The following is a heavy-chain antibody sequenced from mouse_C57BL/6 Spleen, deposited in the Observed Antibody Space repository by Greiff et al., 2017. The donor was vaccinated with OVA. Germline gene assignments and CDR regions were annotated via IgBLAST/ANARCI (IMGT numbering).Heavy chain of an antibody. J-gene: IGHJ1*03. D-gene: IGHD4-1*01. Sequence: DVKLVESGGGLAQPGESLKLSCESNEYEFPSHDMSWVRKTPEKRLELVAAINSDGGSTYYPDTMERRFIISRDNTKKTLYLQMSSLRSEDTALYYCAKLGAHWYFDVWGTGTTVTVSS. V-gene: IGHV5-2*01. CDR3: AKLGAHWYFDV. CDR2: INSDGGST. CDR1: EYEFPSHD.